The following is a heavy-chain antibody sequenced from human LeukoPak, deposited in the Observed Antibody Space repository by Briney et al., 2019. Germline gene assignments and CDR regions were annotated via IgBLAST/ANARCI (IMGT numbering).Heavy chain of an antibody. J-gene: IGHJ4*02. V-gene: IGHV3-53*01. CDR2: IYSGGST. CDR1: GFTVSSNY. D-gene: IGHD6-19*01. Sequence: PGGSLRLSCAASGFTVSSNYISWVRQAPGKGLWWVSVIYSGGSTYYADSVKGRFTISRDNSKNTLYLQMNSLRAEDTAVYYCARGLRYSTGWYYFDYWGQGTLVTVSS. CDR3: ARGLRYSTGWYYFDY.